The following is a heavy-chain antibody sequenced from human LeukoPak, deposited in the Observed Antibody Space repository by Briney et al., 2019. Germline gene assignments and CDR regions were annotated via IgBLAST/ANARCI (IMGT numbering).Heavy chain of an antibody. CDR2: IKQDGSEK. J-gene: IGHJ4*02. D-gene: IGHD3-10*01. Sequence: GGSLRLSCAASGFTFSTYWMSWVRQAPGKGLEWVANIKQDGSEKYYVDSVKGRFTISRDNAKNSLYLQMNSLRAVDTAVYYCARPIYGSGSSPFDYWGQGTLVTVSS. CDR3: ARPIYGSGSSPFDY. V-gene: IGHV3-7*01. CDR1: GFTFSTYW.